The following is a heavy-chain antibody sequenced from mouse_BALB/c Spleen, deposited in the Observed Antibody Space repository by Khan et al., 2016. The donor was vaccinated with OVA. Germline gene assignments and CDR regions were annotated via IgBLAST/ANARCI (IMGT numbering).Heavy chain of an antibody. CDR2: IIYTGYT. D-gene: IGHD2-14*01. CDR1: GDSITTGY. V-gene: IGHV3-8*02. J-gene: IGHJ3*01. CDR3: ARSTYRYAFVY. Sequence: EVQLVESGPSLVKPSQTLSLTCSVTGDSITTGYWNWSRKFPGDKLEYMGYIIYTGYTYYNPSLKSRLSITRHTSNNQYYLQLNSETDEDTATYYCARSTYRYAFVYWGQGTLGTVSA.